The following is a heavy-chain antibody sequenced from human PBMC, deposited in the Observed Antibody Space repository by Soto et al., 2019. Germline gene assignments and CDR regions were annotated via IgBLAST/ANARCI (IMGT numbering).Heavy chain of an antibody. J-gene: IGHJ5*02. V-gene: IGHV1-18*01. CDR2: ISAYNGST. CDR1: GYTFTSYG. D-gene: IGHD2-15*01. Sequence: ASVKVSCKASGYTFTSYGISWVRQAPGQGLEWMGWISAYNGSTNYAQKLQGRVTMTTDTSTSTAYMELRSLRSDDTAVYYCAREGGYCSGGSCLYNWFDPWGQGTLVTVSS. CDR3: AREGGYCSGGSCLYNWFDP.